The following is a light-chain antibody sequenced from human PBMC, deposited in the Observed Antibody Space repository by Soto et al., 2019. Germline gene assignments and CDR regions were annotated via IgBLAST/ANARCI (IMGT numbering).Light chain of an antibody. V-gene: IGKV3-11*01. CDR1: QSVSSY. CDR3: QQRSSWPRGT. CDR2: DAS. J-gene: IGKJ2*02. Sequence: EIVLTQSPATLSLSPGERATLSCRASQSVSSYLAWYQQKPGQAPRLLIHDASNRATGIPARFSGSGSGTDFTLNISSLEPEDFALYCCQQRSSWPRGTFGQGTKLEIK.